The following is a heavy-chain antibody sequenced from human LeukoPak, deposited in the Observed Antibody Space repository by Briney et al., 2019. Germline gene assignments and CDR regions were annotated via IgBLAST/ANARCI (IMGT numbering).Heavy chain of an antibody. CDR3: ARALGYDFWIGLYYYYGMDV. V-gene: IGHV1-18*01. Sequence: ASVKVSCKASGYTFISYGISWVRQAPGQGLEWMGWISAYNGNTDYAQKLQGRVTMTTDTSTSTAYMELRSLRSDDTAVYYCARALGYDFWIGLYYYYGMDVWGQGTTVTVSS. CDR2: ISAYNGNT. CDR1: GYTFISYG. D-gene: IGHD3-3*01. J-gene: IGHJ6*02.